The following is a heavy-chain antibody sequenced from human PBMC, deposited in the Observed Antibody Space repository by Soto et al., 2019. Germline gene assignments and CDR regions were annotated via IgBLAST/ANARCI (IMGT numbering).Heavy chain of an antibody. J-gene: IGHJ4*02. D-gene: IGHD6-6*01. Sequence: EVQLVESGGGLVQPGGSLRLSCAASGFTFSDHYMDWVRQVPGKGLEWVGRSRNKASSYTTEYAAYVKGRFTISRDDSKKSLYLQMNSLKTEDTAVYYCARGSSDYFDYWGQGTLVTVSS. V-gene: IGHV3-72*01. CDR3: ARGSSDYFDY. CDR2: SRNKASSYTT. CDR1: GFTFSDHY.